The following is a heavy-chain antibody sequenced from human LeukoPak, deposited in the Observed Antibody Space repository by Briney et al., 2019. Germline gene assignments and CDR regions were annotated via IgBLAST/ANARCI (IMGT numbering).Heavy chain of an antibody. CDR1: GFSFTSYW. CDR2: INQDAGTT. J-gene: IGHJ3*02. V-gene: IGHV3-7*01. Sequence: PGRCLRLSFVASGFSFTSYWMSWVRQAPGKGLEFVANINQDAGTTNYVDSVKGRFTISRDNAENSLHLQMISLRAEDTALYYCTRDPGRPPCRIWGQGLMVTVSS. CDR3: TRDPGRPPCRI. D-gene: IGHD6-25*01.